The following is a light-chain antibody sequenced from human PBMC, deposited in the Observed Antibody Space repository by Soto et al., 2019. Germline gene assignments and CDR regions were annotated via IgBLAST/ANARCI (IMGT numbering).Light chain of an antibody. CDR1: SSDVGGYNY. V-gene: IGLV2-14*01. J-gene: IGLJ1*01. CDR2: EVS. CDR3: SSYRSSSTV. Sequence: QSALTQPASVSGSPGQSITISRTGTSSDVGGYNYVSWYQQHPGKAPKLMIYEVSNRPSGVSNRFSGSNSDNTASLTISGLQAEDEADYYCSSYRSSSTVFGTGTKVTVL.